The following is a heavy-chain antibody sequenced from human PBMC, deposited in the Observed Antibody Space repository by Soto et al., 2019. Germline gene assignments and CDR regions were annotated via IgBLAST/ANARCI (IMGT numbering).Heavy chain of an antibody. CDR2: ISWNSGSI. CDR3: AKDMGLQHDYGDYDAFDI. J-gene: IGHJ3*02. CDR1: GFTFDDYA. V-gene: IGHV3-9*01. Sequence: GGSLRLSCAASGFTFDDYAMHWVRQAPGKGLEWVSGISWNSGSIGYADSVKGRFTISRDNAKNSLYLQMNSLRAEDTALYYCAKDMGLQHDYGDYDAFDIWGQGTMVTVSS. D-gene: IGHD4-17*01.